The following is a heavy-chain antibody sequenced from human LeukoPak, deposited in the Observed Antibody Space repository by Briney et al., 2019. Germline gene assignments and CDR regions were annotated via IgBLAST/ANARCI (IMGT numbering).Heavy chain of an antibody. D-gene: IGHD5-18*01. J-gene: IGHJ5*02. Sequence: ASVKVSCKASGGTFSSYAISWVRQAPGQGLEWMGGIIPIFGTANYAQKFQGGVTITADESTSTAYMELSSLRSEDTAVYYCASRGYSYGFNWFDPWGQGTLVTVSS. CDR2: IIPIFGTA. CDR1: GGTFSSYA. V-gene: IGHV1-69*01. CDR3: ASRGYSYGFNWFDP.